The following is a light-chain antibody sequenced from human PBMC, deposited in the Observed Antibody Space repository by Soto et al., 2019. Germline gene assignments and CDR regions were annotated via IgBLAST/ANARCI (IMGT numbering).Light chain of an antibody. J-gene: IGKJ1*01. V-gene: IGKV1-39*01. CDR1: KNIERY. CDR2: DAD. Sequence: IPITQSPSPLSASVGARVTITCRAGKNIERYMAWYQQKPGRAPSLIIYDADTLERGVPSRFSCSGSGTDFTLTISSLQPEDVATYFCHQSYSTRQWTFGQGTKVDIK. CDR3: HQSYSTRQWT.